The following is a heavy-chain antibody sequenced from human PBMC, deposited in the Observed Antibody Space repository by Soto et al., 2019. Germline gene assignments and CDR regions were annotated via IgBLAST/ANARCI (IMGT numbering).Heavy chain of an antibody. CDR3: ARDQVLRYFDWSRRVGWFDP. J-gene: IGHJ5*02. V-gene: IGHV1-18*01. Sequence: ASVKVSCKASGYTFTSYGISWVRQAPGQGLEWLGWISAYNGNTNYALKLQGRVTMTTVTSTSTAYMELRSLRSDDTAVYYCARDQVLRYFDWSRRVGWFDPWGQGTLVTVSS. CDR2: ISAYNGNT. D-gene: IGHD3-9*01. CDR1: GYTFTSYG.